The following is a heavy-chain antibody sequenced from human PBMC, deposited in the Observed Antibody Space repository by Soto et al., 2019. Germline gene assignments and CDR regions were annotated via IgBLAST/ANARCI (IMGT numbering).Heavy chain of an antibody. CDR2: MNPNSGNT. Sequence: QVQLVQSGAEVKKPGASVKVSCKASGYTFTSYDINWVRQATGQGLEWMGWMNPNSGNTGYAQKFQGRVTMTRNTSISTAYMELSSLRSEDTAVYYCARGRMGGSEYQLLWSRLRVDYFDYWGQGTLVTVSS. CDR1: GYTFTSYD. V-gene: IGHV1-8*01. J-gene: IGHJ4*02. CDR3: ARGRMGGSEYQLLWSRLRVDYFDY. D-gene: IGHD2-2*01.